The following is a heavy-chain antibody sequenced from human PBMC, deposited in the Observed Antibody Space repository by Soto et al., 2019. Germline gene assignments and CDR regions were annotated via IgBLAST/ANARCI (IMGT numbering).Heavy chain of an antibody. CDR2: INHSGST. CDR3: TLWFGERNYYYYMDV. J-gene: IGHJ6*03. CDR1: GGSISSGGYY. D-gene: IGHD3-10*01. V-gene: IGHV4-39*01. Sequence: SETLSLTCTVSGGSISSGGYYWSWSRQPPGKGLEWIGEINHSGSTNYNPSLKSRVTISVDTSKNQFSLKLSAVTAADTAVYYCTLWFGERNYYYYMDVWGKGTTVTVSS.